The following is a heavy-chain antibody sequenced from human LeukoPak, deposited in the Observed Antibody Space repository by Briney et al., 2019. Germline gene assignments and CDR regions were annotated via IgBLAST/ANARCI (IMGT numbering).Heavy chain of an antibody. D-gene: IGHD3-10*01. V-gene: IGHV3-66*01. CDR1: LVTLTGNY. J-gene: IGHJ4*02. CDR3: ARDGNYYGSGSYLDY. Sequence: GGSLRLSRAASLVTLTGNYMSSVCQAPGKGLEWVSVIYSGGSTYYADSVKGRFTISRDNSKNTLYLQMNSLRAEDTAVYYGARDGNYYGSGSYLDYWGQGTLVTVSS. CDR2: IYSGGST.